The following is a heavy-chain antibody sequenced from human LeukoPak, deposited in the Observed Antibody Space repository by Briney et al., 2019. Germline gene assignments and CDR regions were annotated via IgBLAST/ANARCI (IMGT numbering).Heavy chain of an antibody. CDR2: ISYDGSNK. Sequence: PGGSLRLSCAASGFTFSSYAMHWVRQAPGKGLEWVAVISYDGSNKYYADSVKGRFTISRDNSKNTLYLQMNSLRAEDTAVYYCASGGSGSSTSYFDYWGQGTLVTVSS. V-gene: IGHV3-30*04. D-gene: IGHD3-10*01. CDR1: GFTFSSYA. J-gene: IGHJ4*02. CDR3: ASGGSGSSTSYFDY.